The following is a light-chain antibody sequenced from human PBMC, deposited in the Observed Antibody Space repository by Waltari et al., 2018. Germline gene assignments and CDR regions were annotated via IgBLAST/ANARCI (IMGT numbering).Light chain of an antibody. CDR1: SSNIGAGYD. CDR3: QSYDSSLTGSV. CDR2: VNG. V-gene: IGLV1-40*01. J-gene: IGLJ2*01. Sequence: QSVLTQPPSVSGAPGQRVTLSCTGRSSNIGAGYDVHWYQQLPGTAPKLLIFVNGNRPSGVPDRFSGSKSGTSASLAITGLQPEDEADYYCQSYDSSLTGSVFGGGTKVTVL.